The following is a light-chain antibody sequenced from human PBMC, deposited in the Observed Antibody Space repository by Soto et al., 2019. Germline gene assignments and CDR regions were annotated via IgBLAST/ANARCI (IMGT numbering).Light chain of an antibody. Sequence: EIVLTQSPGTLSLSPGEGATLSCRASQSVSSSLLAWFQQKPGQAPRLLIHDVSSRATGIPDRFSGSGSGTDFTLSISRLEPEDFAVYSCHQYGSSPLPFGQGTKLEIK. J-gene: IGKJ2*01. CDR3: HQYGSSPLP. V-gene: IGKV3-20*01. CDR2: DVS. CDR1: QSVSSSL.